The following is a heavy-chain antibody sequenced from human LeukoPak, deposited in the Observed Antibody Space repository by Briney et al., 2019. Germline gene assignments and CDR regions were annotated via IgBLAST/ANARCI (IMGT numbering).Heavy chain of an antibody. V-gene: IGHV4-34*01. CDR2: INPSEST. D-gene: IGHD3-22*01. Sequence: SETLSLTCAVYGGSFSGYYWSWIRQPPGKGLEWIGEINPSESTNYNPSLKSRVTLSVDTSKNQFSLKLSSVTAADTAVYFCARGPYSYDSSGAFDIWGQGTMVTVSS. CDR3: ARGPYSYDSSGAFDI. J-gene: IGHJ3*02. CDR1: GGSFSGYY.